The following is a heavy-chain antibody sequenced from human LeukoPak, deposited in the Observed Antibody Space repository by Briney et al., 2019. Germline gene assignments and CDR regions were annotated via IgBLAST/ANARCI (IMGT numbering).Heavy chain of an antibody. Sequence: GGSLRLSCAASGFTFSTYAMAWVRQAPGKGLEWISSITDSGDGTYFADSVRGRFSISRDNSRNTLYLQLSSLRAADTAIYYCATGLRGAYDYWGQGTLVTVSS. CDR2: ITDSGDGT. CDR3: ATGLRGAYDY. CDR1: GFTFSTYA. V-gene: IGHV3-23*01. D-gene: IGHD2-21*01. J-gene: IGHJ4*02.